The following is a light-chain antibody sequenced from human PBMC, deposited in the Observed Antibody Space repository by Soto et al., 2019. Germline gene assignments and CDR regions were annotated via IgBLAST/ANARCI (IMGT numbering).Light chain of an antibody. CDR3: AAWDDSLGGV. V-gene: IGLV1-47*02. J-gene: IGLJ1*01. Sequence: QSVLTHPPSASGTPWQRVTISCSGSSSNIGSNYVYWYQQLPGTAPKLLIYSNNQRPSGVPDRFSGSKSGTSASLAISGLRSEDEADYYCAAWDDSLGGVFGTGTKVTVL. CDR2: SNN. CDR1: SSNIGSNY.